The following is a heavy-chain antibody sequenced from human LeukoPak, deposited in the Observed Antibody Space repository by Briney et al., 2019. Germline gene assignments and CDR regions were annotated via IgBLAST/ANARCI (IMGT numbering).Heavy chain of an antibody. Sequence: RTGGPLRLSCAASGFTFSSYAMNWVRQAPGKGLEWVSVITGSGGFTQYADSVKGRFTISRDNSKNTVYLQMNSLRVEDTALYYCVRSLDYWGQGTLVTVSS. J-gene: IGHJ4*02. CDR2: ITGSGGFT. CDR3: VRSLDY. V-gene: IGHV3-23*01. CDR1: GFTFSSYA.